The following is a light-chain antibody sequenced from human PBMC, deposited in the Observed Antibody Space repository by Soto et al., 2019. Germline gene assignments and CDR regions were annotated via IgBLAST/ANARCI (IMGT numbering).Light chain of an antibody. Sequence: QSVLTQPASVYGSPGQSITISCTGTSSDVGGYKYVSWYQQHPGKAPKLMIYEVSHRPSGVSNRFSGSKSGNTASLTISGLQAEDEADYYCSSYTRSSKVVFGGGTKLTVL. CDR3: SSYTRSSKVV. V-gene: IGLV2-14*01. CDR2: EVS. CDR1: SSDVGGYKY. J-gene: IGLJ2*01.